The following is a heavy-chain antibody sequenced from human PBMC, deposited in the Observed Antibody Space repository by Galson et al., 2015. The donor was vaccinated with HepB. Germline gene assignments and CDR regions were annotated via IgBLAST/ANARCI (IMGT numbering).Heavy chain of an antibody. Sequence: SVKVSCKASGYTFTSYGISWVRQAPGQGLEWMGWISAYNGNTHYAQKFQGRVTMTTDTSTSTGSMDLRSLRSDDTAVYYCARASDLYSNSWYPSDYWGQGTLVTVSS. V-gene: IGHV1-18*04. CDR1: GYTFTSYG. CDR3: ARASDLYSNSWYPSDY. CDR2: ISAYNGNT. D-gene: IGHD6-13*01. J-gene: IGHJ4*02.